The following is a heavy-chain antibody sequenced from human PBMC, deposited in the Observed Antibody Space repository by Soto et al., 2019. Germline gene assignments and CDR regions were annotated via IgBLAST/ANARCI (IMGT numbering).Heavy chain of an antibody. CDR1: GDSISTFY. J-gene: IGHJ4*02. D-gene: IGHD3-3*01. Sequence: SETLSLTCTVSGDSISTFYWSWIRQPPGKGLEWIGYIHYSGSTNYNPSLKSQVIISVDTSKNQFSLKLSSVTAADTAVYFCARVRSNLFDYWGQATLVTVSX. V-gene: IGHV4-59*01. CDR2: IHYSGST. CDR3: ARVRSNLFDY.